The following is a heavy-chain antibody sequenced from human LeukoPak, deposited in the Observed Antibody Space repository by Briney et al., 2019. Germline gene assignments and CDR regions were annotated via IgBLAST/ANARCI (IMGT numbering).Heavy chain of an antibody. CDR3: ARDLTGTTYYYGMDV. Sequence: TGGSLRLSCAASGFTVSSNYMSWVRQAPGKGLEWVSVIYSGGSTYYADSVKGRFTISRDNSKNTLYLQMNSLRAEDTAVYYCARDLTGTTYYYGMDVWGQGTLVTVSS. J-gene: IGHJ6*02. CDR2: IYSGGST. CDR1: GFTVSSNY. D-gene: IGHD1-20*01. V-gene: IGHV3-66*01.